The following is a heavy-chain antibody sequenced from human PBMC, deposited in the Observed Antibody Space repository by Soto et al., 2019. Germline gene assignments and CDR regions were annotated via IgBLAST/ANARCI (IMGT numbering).Heavy chain of an antibody. D-gene: IGHD6-13*01. V-gene: IGHV1-8*01. CDR2: MNPNSGNT. J-gene: IGHJ6*02. Sequence: QVQLVQSGAEVKKPGASVKVSCKASGYTFTRYDINWVRQATGQGLEWMGWMNPNSGNTGYAQKFKGRVTMTRNTSISTAYMELSSLRSEDTAVYYCARRGYSSSWYYYYYYGMDVWGQGTTVTVSS. CDR3: ARRGYSSSWYYYYYYGMDV. CDR1: GYTFTRYD.